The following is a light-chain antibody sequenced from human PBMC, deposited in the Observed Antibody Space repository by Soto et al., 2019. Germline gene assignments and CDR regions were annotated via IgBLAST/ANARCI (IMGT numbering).Light chain of an antibody. J-gene: IGKJ2*02. Sequence: VLTQSPGTVPLSPGERATLSCRASQTISNNFLSWYQHKPGQAPRLLIYGASNRATGIPDMFSASGSGTAFTLTIRTLEPEDFAVYYCHQYSNSLQSTFGQGTKLEIK. V-gene: IGKV3-20*01. CDR3: HQYSNSLQST. CDR2: GAS. CDR1: QTISNNF.